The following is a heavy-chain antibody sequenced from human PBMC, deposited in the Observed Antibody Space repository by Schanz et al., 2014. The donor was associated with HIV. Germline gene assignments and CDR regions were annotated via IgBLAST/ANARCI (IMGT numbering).Heavy chain of an antibody. D-gene: IGHD3-9*01. CDR3: AKSSGWLYAHFDY. CDR1: GFTFSDYA. V-gene: IGHV3-23*04. CDR2: ISGTGGST. J-gene: IGHJ4*02. Sequence: VQLVETGGGVVQPGRSLRLSCAASGFTFSDYALNWVRQAPGKGLEWVSAISGTGGSTYYADSVKGRFTISRDNSKNTLYLQMHSLRAEDTAVYYCAKSSGWLYAHFDYWGQGTLVTVSS.